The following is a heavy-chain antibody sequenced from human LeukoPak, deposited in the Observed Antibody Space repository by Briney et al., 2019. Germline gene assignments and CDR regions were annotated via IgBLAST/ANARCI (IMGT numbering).Heavy chain of an antibody. CDR1: GGSLSTTTYY. D-gene: IGHD4-17*01. CDR3: ARLKATVSIHAYFDS. CDR2: IDHSGST. Sequence: SETLSLTCTVSGGSLSTTTYYWGWIRQPPGKGLEWIGYIDHSGSTNYNPSLKSRVSISSDTSKNQFSLELSSVTAADTAVYYCARLKATVSIHAYFDSWGQGTLVTVSS. J-gene: IGHJ4*02. V-gene: IGHV4-61*01.